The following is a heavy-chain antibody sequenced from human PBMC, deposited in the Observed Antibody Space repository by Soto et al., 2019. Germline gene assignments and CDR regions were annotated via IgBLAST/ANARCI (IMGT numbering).Heavy chain of an antibody. J-gene: IGHJ4*02. V-gene: IGHV4-30-2*01. D-gene: IGHD2-2*01. CDR1: GGSISRGGYS. CDR2: IYHSGST. CDR3: ARGLPATDLPFDY. Sequence: SETLSLTCAVSGGSISRGGYSWSWIRQPPGKGLEWIGYIYHSGSTYYNPSLKSRVTISVDRSKNQFSLKLSSVTAADTAVYYCARGLPATDLPFDYWGQGTLVTVSS.